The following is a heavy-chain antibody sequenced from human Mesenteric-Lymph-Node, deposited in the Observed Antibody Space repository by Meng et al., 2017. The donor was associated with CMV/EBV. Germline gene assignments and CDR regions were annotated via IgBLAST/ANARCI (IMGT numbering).Heavy chain of an antibody. CDR3: AKTQNVLRFLEWLSAGAFDI. CDR2: IRYDGSNK. V-gene: IGHV3-30*02. J-gene: IGHJ3*02. D-gene: IGHD3-3*01. Sequence: GESLKISCAASGFTFSSYGMHWVRQAPGKGLEWVAFIRYDGSNKYYADSVKGRFTISRDNSKITLYLQMNSLRAEDTAVYYCAKTQNVLRFLEWLSAGAFDIWGQGTMVTVSS. CDR1: GFTFSSYG.